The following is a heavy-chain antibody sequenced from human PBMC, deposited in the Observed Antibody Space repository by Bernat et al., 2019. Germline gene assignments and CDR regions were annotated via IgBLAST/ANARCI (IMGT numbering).Heavy chain of an antibody. Sequence: QVQLVQSGAEVKKPGALVKVSCKASGYTFTGYYMHWVRQAPGQGLEWMGWINPNSGGTNYAQKFQGWVTMTRDTSISTAYMELSRLRSDDTAVYYCARDPAGYSSGWVFDYWGQGTLVTVSS. D-gene: IGHD6-19*01. CDR1: GYTFTGYY. CDR2: INPNSGGT. J-gene: IGHJ4*02. CDR3: ARDPAGYSSGWVFDY. V-gene: IGHV1-2*04.